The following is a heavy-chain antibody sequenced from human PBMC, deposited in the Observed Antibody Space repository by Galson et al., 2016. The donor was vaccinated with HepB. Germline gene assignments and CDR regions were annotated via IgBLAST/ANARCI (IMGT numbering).Heavy chain of an antibody. J-gene: IGHJ4*02. CDR2: IWHDGSNK. CDR1: EFTFSTYG. V-gene: IGHV3-33*01. D-gene: IGHD6-13*01. CDR3: ARAMHVAAAAAFDF. Sequence: SLRLSCAASEFTFSTYGMHWVRQAPGKGLEWVALIWHDGSNKYYADSVKGRFTISRDNPKNTLYLQMNSLKVEDTAVYYCARAMHVAAAAAFDFWGRGTLVTVSS.